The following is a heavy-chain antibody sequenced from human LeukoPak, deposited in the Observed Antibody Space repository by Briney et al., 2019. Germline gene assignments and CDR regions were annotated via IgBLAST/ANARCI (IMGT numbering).Heavy chain of an antibody. CDR1: GITLSRNV. J-gene: IGHJ6*04. Sequence: PGGSLRLSCAASGITLSRNVMSWVRQAPGKGLEWVSSLSGSGGSTYYGDSVKGRFTISRDNAKNSLYLQMNSLRAEDTAVYYYARGTQQLERREGYYYYGMDVWGKGTTVTVSS. V-gene: IGHV3-23*01. CDR2: LSGSGGST. CDR3: ARGTQQLERREGYYYYGMDV. D-gene: IGHD1-1*01.